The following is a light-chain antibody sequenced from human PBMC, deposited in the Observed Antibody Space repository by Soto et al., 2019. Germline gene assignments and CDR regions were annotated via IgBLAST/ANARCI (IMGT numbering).Light chain of an antibody. V-gene: IGKV4-1*01. Sequence: DIVMTQSPDSLAVSLGERATINCKSSQSVLYSSNNKNDLAWYQQKPGQPPKLLIYWASTRESGVPDRFSGSGSGTDFTLTISSLQAEDVAVYYCQHYYNIPQTFGQGTKVEIK. J-gene: IGKJ1*01. CDR1: QSVLYSSNNKND. CDR3: QHYYNIPQT. CDR2: WAS.